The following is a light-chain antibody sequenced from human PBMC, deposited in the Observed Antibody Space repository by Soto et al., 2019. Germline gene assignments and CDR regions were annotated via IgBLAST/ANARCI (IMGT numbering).Light chain of an antibody. CDR1: ESVRNNS. CDR3: HQYGYGADT. V-gene: IGKV3-20*01. J-gene: IGKJ2*01. Sequence: LILTQSPGTLSLSPGERATLSCRASESVRNNSLAWYQQNPGQAPRLLIFGAFSRATGIPYRFTGTGSGDDVRLTISELGSDDSAVYYCHQYGYGADTSGQETKREFK. CDR2: GAF.